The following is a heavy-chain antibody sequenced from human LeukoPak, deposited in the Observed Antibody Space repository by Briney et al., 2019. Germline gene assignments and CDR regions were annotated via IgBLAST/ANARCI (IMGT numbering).Heavy chain of an antibody. Sequence: ASVKVSCKASGYTFTGYYMHWVRQAPGQGLEWMGWINPNSGGTNYAQKFQGRVTMTRDTSISTAYMELSRLRSDDTAVYYCARAAPILPTDFDPWGQGTLVTVSS. V-gene: IGHV1-2*02. CDR1: GYTFTGYY. CDR3: ARAAPILPTDFDP. D-gene: IGHD4-17*01. CDR2: INPNSGGT. J-gene: IGHJ5*02.